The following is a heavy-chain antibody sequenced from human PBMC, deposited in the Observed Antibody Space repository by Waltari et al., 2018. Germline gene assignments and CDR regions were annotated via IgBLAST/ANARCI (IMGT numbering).Heavy chain of an antibody. V-gene: IGHV3-30*02. CDR3: ARISGFYYDRGSLTFLH. D-gene: IGHD3-16*01. J-gene: IGHJ4*02. Sequence: QIQLVESGGGVVQPGGSLRLSCVASGFTFSDYGIHWVRQAPGTGLEWVAFMRSDGISKFYADSLKGRFTISRDDSKSTLYLQLNSLSAEDTAVYYCARISGFYYDRGSLTFLHWGRGTLLTVSS. CDR2: MRSDGISK. CDR1: GFTFSDYG.